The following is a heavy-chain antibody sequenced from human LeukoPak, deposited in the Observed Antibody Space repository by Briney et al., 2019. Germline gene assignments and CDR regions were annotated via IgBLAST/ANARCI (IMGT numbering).Heavy chain of an antibody. CDR3: ARHAIVGATFNWFDP. J-gene: IGHJ5*02. Sequence: SETLSLTCTVSGGSISSYYWSWIRQPPGKGLEWVGCVYYGGSTNYNPSLKSRVIISVEMSKNQCSVTLSSVAAADTAVFYCARHAIVGATFNWFDPWGQGTLVTVSS. V-gene: IGHV4-59*08. D-gene: IGHD1-26*01. CDR2: VYYGGST. CDR1: GGSISSYY.